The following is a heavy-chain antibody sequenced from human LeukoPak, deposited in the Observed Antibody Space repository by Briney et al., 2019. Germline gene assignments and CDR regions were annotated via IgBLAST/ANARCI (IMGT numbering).Heavy chain of an antibody. Sequence: SETLSLTCAVYGGSFSDYYWSWIRQPPGKGLEWIGEINHSGSTNYNPSLKSRVAVSVDTSKNQFSLKLTSVTAADTAVYYCARGSVLMVYAIWGQGTLVTVSS. CDR3: ARGSVLMVYAI. CDR2: INHSGST. D-gene: IGHD2-8*01. V-gene: IGHV4-34*01. J-gene: IGHJ4*02. CDR1: GGSFSDYY.